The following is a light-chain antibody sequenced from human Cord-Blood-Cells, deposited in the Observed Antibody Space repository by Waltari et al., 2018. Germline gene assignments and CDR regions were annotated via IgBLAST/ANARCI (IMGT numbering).Light chain of an antibody. J-gene: IGKJ2*01. CDR3: QQYYSTPYT. V-gene: IGKV4-1*01. CDR2: WAS. CDR1: QSVLYVSNNQSN. Sequence: DIVMTQSPDSLAVSLGERATINCKSSQSVLYVSNNQSNLAWYQKKPGQPPKVLIYWASTRESGVPDRFSGSGSGTDFTLTISSLQAEDVAVYYCQQYYSTPYTFGQGTKLEIK.